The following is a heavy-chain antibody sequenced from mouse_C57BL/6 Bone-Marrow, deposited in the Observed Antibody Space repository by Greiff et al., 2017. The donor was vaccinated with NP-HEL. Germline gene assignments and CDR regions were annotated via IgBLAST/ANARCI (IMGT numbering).Heavy chain of an antibody. J-gene: IGHJ3*01. CDR2: IDPEDGET. D-gene: IGHD1-1*01. Sequence: EVKLQESGAELVKPGASVKLSCTASGFNIKDYYMHWVKQRTEQGLEWIGRIDPEDGETKYAPKFQGKATIPADTSANTAYLQLSSLTSEDTAVYYCARSLLLRAFAYWGQGTLVTVSA. CDR3: ARSLLLRAFAY. CDR1: GFNIKDYY. V-gene: IGHV14-2*01.